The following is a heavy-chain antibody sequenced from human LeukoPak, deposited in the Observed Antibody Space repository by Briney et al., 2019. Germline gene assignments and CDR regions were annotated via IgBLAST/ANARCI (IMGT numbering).Heavy chain of an antibody. V-gene: IGHV4-4*07. Sequence: PSETLSLTCTVSGSSISSYYWSWIRQPAGEGLEWIGRIHSSGSTNYNPSLTSRVTMSVDTSKNHFSLKLSSVTAADPAVYYCSRGGNYGDSWGEGTLVTVSS. J-gene: IGHJ4*02. CDR3: SRGGNYGDS. CDR1: GSSISSYY. D-gene: IGHD1-7*01. CDR2: IHSSGST.